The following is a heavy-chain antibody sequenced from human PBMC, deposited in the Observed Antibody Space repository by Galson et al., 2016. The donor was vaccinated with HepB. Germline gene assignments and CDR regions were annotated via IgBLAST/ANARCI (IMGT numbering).Heavy chain of an antibody. CDR1: GFAISNNH. D-gene: IGHD6-19*01. J-gene: IGHJ6*02. CDR2: MDYSGNS. V-gene: IGHV4-31*02. Sequence: LRLSCAASGFAISNNHMSWIRQPPGKGLEWIGYMDYSGNSYYNPSLKSRVTISIDTSKDQFSLGLSSVTAADTAVYFCARVLLSSGWYPLIYYAMDVWGQGTTVTVSS. CDR3: ARVLLSSGWYPLIYYAMDV.